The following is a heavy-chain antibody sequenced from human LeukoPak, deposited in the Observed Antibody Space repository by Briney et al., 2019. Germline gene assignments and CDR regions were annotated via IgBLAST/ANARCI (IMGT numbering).Heavy chain of an antibody. Sequence: PGGSLRLSCAASGFTCSSYWMSWVRHAPGKGLEWVANIKQDGSEKYYVDSVKGRFTIYRDNAKNSLYLQMNSLRAEDTAVYSCAREETFPWFDPWGQGTLVTVSS. CDR1: GFTCSSYW. CDR2: IKQDGSEK. J-gene: IGHJ5*02. CDR3: AREETFPWFDP. D-gene: IGHD5-24*01. V-gene: IGHV3-7*01.